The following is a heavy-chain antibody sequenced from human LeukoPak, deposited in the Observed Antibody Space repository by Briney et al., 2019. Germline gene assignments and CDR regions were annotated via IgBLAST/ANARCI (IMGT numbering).Heavy chain of an antibody. CDR2: ISSSGSTI. CDR1: GFTFSSYE. Sequence: GGSLRLSCAASGFTFSSYEMNWVRQAPGKGLEWVSYISSSGSTIYYADSVKGRFTISRDNAKNSPYLQMNSLRAEDTAVYYCARAGITMVHWVFDYWGQGTLVTVSS. CDR3: ARAGITMVHWVFDY. D-gene: IGHD3-10*01. J-gene: IGHJ4*02. V-gene: IGHV3-48*03.